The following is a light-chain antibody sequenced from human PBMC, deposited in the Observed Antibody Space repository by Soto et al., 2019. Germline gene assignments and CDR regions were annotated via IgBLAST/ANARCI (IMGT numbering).Light chain of an antibody. CDR1: SSNIGINT. J-gene: IGLJ2*01. Sequence: QSVLTQPPSAPGTPGQRVTISCSGSSSNIGINTVNWYQQLPGTAPKLLIYSSDQRPSGVPDRFSGSKAGTSASLAISGLQSEDEADYYCAAWDDSLNGPRFGGGTKVTVL. CDR2: SSD. V-gene: IGLV1-44*01. CDR3: AAWDDSLNGPR.